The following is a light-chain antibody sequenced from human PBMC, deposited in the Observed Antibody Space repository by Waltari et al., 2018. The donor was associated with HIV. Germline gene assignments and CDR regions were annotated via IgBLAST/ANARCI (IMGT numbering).Light chain of an antibody. J-gene: IGLJ2*01. V-gene: IGLV3-19*01. CDR1: SLRSYY. CDR3: NSRDSSGNPVV. CDR2: GKN. Sequence: SSELTQDPAVSVALGQTVRITCQGDSLRSYYASWYQQKPGQAPVLVIYGKNNRPSGIPDLFSGSSSGNTASVTITGAQAEDEADYYCNSRDSSGNPVVFGGGTKLTVL.